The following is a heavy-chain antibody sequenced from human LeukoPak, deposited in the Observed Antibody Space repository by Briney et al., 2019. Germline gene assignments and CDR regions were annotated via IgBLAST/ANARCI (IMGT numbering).Heavy chain of an antibody. J-gene: IGHJ5*02. V-gene: IGHV1-18*01. CDR3: ARDRGSVVVPAAISWIGFDP. Sequence: SVKVLCKASGYTFTRYGISWLQQAPGQGLKWMGWISAYNGNTNYAQKLQGRVTMTTDTSTSTAYMELRSLRSDDAAVYYWARDRGSVVVPAAISWIGFDPWGQGTLVTVSS. D-gene: IGHD2-2*01. CDR2: ISAYNGNT. CDR1: GYTFTRYG.